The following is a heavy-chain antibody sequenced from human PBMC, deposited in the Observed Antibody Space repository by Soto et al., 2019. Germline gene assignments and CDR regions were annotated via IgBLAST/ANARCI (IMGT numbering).Heavy chain of an antibody. J-gene: IGHJ4*02. Sequence: GGSLRLSCAASGFSFSTYGIHWVRQAPGKGLEWVAFISYDGSNKFYADSVKGRFTISRDNSKNTLYLQMNSLRAEDTAVYYCSKDSHMHFWSGYSVLDYWGQGTLVTVSS. D-gene: IGHD3-3*02. CDR2: ISYDGSNK. V-gene: IGHV3-30*18. CDR3: SKDSHMHFWSGYSVLDY. CDR1: GFSFSTYG.